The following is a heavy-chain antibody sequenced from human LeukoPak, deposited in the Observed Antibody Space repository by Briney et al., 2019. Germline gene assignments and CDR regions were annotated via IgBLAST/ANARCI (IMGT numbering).Heavy chain of an antibody. D-gene: IGHD4-17*01. J-gene: IGHJ4*02. CDR2: IIPIFGTA. CDR3: ATGETTVTTPGDY. Sequence: ASVKVSCKASGGTFSSYAISWVRQAPGQGLEWMGGIIPIFGTANYAQKFQGRVTITADKSTSTAYMELSSLRSEDTAVYYCATGETTVTTPGDYWGQGTLVTVSS. CDR1: GGTFSSYA. V-gene: IGHV1-69*06.